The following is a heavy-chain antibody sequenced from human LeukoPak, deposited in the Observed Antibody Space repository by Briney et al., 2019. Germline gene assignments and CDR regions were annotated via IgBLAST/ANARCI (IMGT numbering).Heavy chain of an antibody. CDR1: GGTFSNYA. Sequence: PVASVKVSCKTSGGTFSNYAMSWVRQAPGQGLEWVGGIIPILGTSNSAEKFQGRRTVTTDEFTGTVYMELSALRSEDTAVYYCATDLADATYGFDIWGQGTMVTVSS. D-gene: IGHD6-13*01. J-gene: IGHJ3*02. CDR2: IIPILGTS. V-gene: IGHV1-69*05. CDR3: ATDLADATYGFDI.